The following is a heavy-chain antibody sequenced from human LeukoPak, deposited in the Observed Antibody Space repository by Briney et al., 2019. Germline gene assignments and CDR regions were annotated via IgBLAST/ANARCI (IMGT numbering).Heavy chain of an antibody. D-gene: IGHD4-23*01. CDR2: IDYSGSP. J-gene: IGHJ3*02. CDR3: ARPLDCNYGGTAFDI. V-gene: IGHV4-39*01. CDR1: GGSVSNSNYC. Sequence: SETLSLTCTVSGGSVSNSNYCWGWIRQPPGKQLEWIGSIDYSGSPLYNPSLKSRVTISVDTSKNQFSLKLSSVTAADTAVYYCARPLDCNYGGTAFDIWGQGTMVTASS.